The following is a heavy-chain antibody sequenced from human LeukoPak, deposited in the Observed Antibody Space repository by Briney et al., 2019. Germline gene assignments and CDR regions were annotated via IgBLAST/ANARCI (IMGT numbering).Heavy chain of an antibody. CDR3: ARDRGEGRERPLDY. CDR2: TSASGVST. Sequence: PGGSLRLSCSASGFTFSTYGMSWVRQAPGKGLEWVSATSASGVSTYYADSVKGRFTISRDNSKNTLYLQMNSLRAEDTAVYYCARDRGEGRERPLDYWGRGTLVTVSS. J-gene: IGHJ4*02. D-gene: IGHD1-26*01. V-gene: IGHV3-23*01. CDR1: GFTFSTYG.